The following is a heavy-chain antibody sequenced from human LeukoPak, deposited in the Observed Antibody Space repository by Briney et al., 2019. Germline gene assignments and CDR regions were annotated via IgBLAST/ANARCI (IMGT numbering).Heavy chain of an antibody. D-gene: IGHD6-13*01. Sequence: GESLKISCTGSGYSFTGYWIGWVRQMPGKGLEWVGVIYPDDSDTRYNPSFQGQVTISADKSITTAYLQWNSLKASDTATYYCARHRAIAAAGRYYYYGMDVWGQGTTVTVSS. CDR1: GYSFTGYW. J-gene: IGHJ6*02. CDR3: ARHRAIAAAGRYYYYGMDV. V-gene: IGHV5-51*01. CDR2: IYPDDSDT.